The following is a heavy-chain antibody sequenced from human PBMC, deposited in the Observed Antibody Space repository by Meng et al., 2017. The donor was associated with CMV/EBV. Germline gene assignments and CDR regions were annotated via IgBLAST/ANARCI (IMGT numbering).Heavy chain of an antibody. D-gene: IGHD3-10*01. Sequence: ASGFTFGDYAMSWVRQAPGKGLEWVGFIRSKAYGGTTEYAASVKGRFTISRDDSKSIAYLQMNSLKTEDTAVYYCTRAYMVRGEDYWGQGTLVTVSS. CDR2: IRSKAYGGTT. CDR3: TRAYMVRGEDY. V-gene: IGHV3-49*04. J-gene: IGHJ4*02. CDR1: GFTFGDYA.